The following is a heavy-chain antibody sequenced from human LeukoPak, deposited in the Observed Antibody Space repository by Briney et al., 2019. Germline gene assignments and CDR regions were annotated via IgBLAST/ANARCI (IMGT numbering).Heavy chain of an antibody. CDR1: GYTFTGYY. CDR2: INPNSGGT. CDR3: ARSFQWFGEPYDAFDI. D-gene: IGHD3-10*01. J-gene: IGHJ3*02. V-gene: IGHV1-2*02. Sequence: ASVKVSCKASGYTFTGYYMHWVRQAPGQGLEWMGWINPNSGGTNYAQKFQGRVTMTRDTSISTAYMELSRLRSDDTAVYYCARSFQWFGEPYDAFDIWGQGTMVTVSS.